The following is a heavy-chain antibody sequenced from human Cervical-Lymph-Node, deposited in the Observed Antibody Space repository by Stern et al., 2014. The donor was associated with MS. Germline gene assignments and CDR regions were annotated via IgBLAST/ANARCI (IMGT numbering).Heavy chain of an antibody. CDR2: MNPNSGKT. CDR3: ARVTRGETVDY. CDR1: VYTLTSYD. D-gene: IGHD4-23*01. Sequence: QMKLVQSGAEGKKPGASVKVYCKTSVYTLTSYDINWVRPSTGQGLAWMGWMNPNSGKTGYAQKIQARVIMTTNTSIRPDSMEPSSLRSEDTAVYYCARVTRGETVDYWGQGTLVTVSS. J-gene: IGHJ4*02. V-gene: IGHV1-8*01.